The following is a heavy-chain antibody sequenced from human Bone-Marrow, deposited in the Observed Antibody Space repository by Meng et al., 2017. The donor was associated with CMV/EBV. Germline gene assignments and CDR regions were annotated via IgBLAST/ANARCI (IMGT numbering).Heavy chain of an antibody. D-gene: IGHD3-9*01. J-gene: IGHJ4*02. Sequence: ASVKVSCKASGYTFTSYYMHWVRQAPGQGLEWMGIINPSGGSTSYAQKFQGRVTITADKSTSTAYMELSSLRSEDTAVYYCAGAFHPNYDILTGYYSLGDYWGQGTRVTVSS. V-gene: IGHV1-46*01. CDR3: AGAFHPNYDILTGYYSLGDY. CDR1: GYTFTSYY. CDR2: INPSGGST.